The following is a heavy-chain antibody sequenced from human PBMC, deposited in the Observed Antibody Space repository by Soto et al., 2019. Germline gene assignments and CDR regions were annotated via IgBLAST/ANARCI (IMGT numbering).Heavy chain of an antibody. CDR1: GFTFSNYA. J-gene: IGHJ4*02. CDR2: VSGGGAST. Sequence: GGSLRLSCAASGFTFSNYAMSWVRQAPGKGLEWLSAVSGGGASTYYADSVRGRFSISRDVSGNMIYLQLNRLTAGDTATYYCAKTQTFNGYYGGFDAWGQGTRVTVSS. V-gene: IGHV3-23*01. CDR3: AKTQTFNGYYGGFDA. D-gene: IGHD3-3*01.